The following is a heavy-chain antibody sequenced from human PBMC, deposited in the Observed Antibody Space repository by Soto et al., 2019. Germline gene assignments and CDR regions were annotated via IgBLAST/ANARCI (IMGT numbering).Heavy chain of an antibody. D-gene: IGHD4-17*01. CDR3: AKDTGRA. CDR1: GFTFSRYG. J-gene: IGHJ6*02. Sequence: QVQLVESGGGVVQPGRSLRLSCAASGFTFSRYGMHWVRQAPGKGLEWVAVISYDGSNKYYADSVKGRFTISRDNSKNTLYLQMNSLRAEDTAVYYCAKDTGRAWGQGTTVTVSS. CDR2: ISYDGSNK. V-gene: IGHV3-30*18.